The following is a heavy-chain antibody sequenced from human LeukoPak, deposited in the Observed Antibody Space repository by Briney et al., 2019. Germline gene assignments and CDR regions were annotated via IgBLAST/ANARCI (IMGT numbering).Heavy chain of an antibody. D-gene: IGHD3-22*01. CDR1: GFTFSSYW. CDR2: INSDGSST. J-gene: IGHJ4*02. Sequence: GGSLRLSCAASGFTFSSYWMHWVRQAPGKGLVWVSRINSDGSSTRYADPVKGRFTISRDNSKNTLYLQMNSLRAEDTALYYCAKDISSGYYFDYWGQGTLVTVSS. V-gene: IGHV3-74*01. CDR3: AKDISSGYYFDY.